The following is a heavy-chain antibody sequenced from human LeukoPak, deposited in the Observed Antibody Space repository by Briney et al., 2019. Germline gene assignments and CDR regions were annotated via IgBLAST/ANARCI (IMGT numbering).Heavy chain of an antibody. D-gene: IGHD6-13*01. CDR3: ARDSSSWYTYYYYGMDV. V-gene: IGHV1-46*01. CDR2: INPSGGST. J-gene: IGHJ6*02. Sequence: ASVKVSCKASGYTFTSYYMHWVRQAPGQGLEWMGIINPSGGSTSYAQKFQGRVTMTRDTSTSTVYMELSSLRSEDTAVYYCARDSSSWYTYYYYGMDVWGQGTTVTVSS. CDR1: GYTFTSYY.